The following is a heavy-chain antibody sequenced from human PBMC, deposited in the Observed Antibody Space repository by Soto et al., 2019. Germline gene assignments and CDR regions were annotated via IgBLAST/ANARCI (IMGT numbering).Heavy chain of an antibody. J-gene: IGHJ1*01. V-gene: IGHV3-64D*06. Sequence: GSLRLSCSASGFTFSSYAMHWVRQAPVKGLEYASGISSNGGTTYYVDSVKGRFIISRDNSKNTLYLQMSSLRTEDTAVYYCVKDPGAVTGDEYFQHWGLGTLVTDSS. CDR1: GFTFSSYA. CDR3: VKDPGAVTGDEYFQH. CDR2: ISSNGGTT. D-gene: IGHD6-19*01.